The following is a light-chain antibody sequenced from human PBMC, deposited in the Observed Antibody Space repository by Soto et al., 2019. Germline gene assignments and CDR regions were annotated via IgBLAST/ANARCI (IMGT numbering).Light chain of an antibody. CDR3: QQYNSYSRS. J-gene: IGKJ4*01. V-gene: IGKV1-5*03. Sequence: DIQMTQSPSILSASVGDRVTITCRASQTISSWLAWYQQKPGKAPKLLIYKASTLKSGVPSRFSGSGSGTEFTLTISSLQPDDFATYYCQQYNSYSRSFGGGTKVDIK. CDR2: KAS. CDR1: QTISSW.